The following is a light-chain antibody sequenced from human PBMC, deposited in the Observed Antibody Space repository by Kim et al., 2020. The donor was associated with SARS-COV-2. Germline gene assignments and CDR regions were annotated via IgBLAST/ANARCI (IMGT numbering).Light chain of an antibody. J-gene: IGLJ3*02. CDR3: KSFDSSLSAPV. CDR2: GKR. Sequence: RVSISCTGTSSNVGAGYDAHSYKQYPATATRLIFFGKRKRPSGDPDQISGAKTGTSACLAITGLEAGDEAVYYWKSFDSSLSAPVFGGGTKVTV. V-gene: IGLV1-40*01. CDR1: SSNVGAGYD.